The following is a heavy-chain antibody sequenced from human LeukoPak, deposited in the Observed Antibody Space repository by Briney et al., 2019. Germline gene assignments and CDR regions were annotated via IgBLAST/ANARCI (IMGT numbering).Heavy chain of an antibody. J-gene: IGHJ4*02. CDR2: ISYDGSNK. CDR1: GFTFSSYG. V-gene: IGHV3-30*18. CDR3: AKDILSGPLSHFDY. Sequence: GRSLRLSCAASGFTFSSYGMHWVRQAPGKGLEWVAVISYDGSNKYYADSVKGRFTISRDNSKNTLYLQMNSLRAEDTAVYYCAKDILSGPLSHFDYWGQGTLVTVSS. D-gene: IGHD2-15*01.